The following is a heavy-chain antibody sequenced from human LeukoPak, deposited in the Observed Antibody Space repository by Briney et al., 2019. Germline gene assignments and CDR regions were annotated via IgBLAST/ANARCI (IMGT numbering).Heavy chain of an antibody. V-gene: IGHV3-30*02. Sequence: GGSLRLSCAASGFTFSSYAMHWVRQAPGKVLEWVAFIRYDGSNKYYTDSVKGRFTISRDNSKNTLYLQMNSLRAEDTAVYYCAKGRGWEASYYYYYMDVWGKGTTVTISS. CDR3: AKGRGWEASYYYYYMDV. D-gene: IGHD1-26*01. CDR1: GFTFSSYA. CDR2: IRYDGSNK. J-gene: IGHJ6*03.